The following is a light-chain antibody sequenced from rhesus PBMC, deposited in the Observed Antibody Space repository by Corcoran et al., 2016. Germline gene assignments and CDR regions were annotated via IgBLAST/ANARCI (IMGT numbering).Light chain of an antibody. CDR1: QGISSY. CDR3: QQHNSYPLT. J-gene: IGKJ4*01. V-gene: IGKV1-28*01. CDR2: TAS. Sequence: DIQMTQSPSSLSASVGDTVTITCRASQGISSYLNWFQQKPGKAPKLLIYTASSLERGVPSRFSGSGSGTEVTLTISSLQPEDFAAYYCQQHNSYPLTFGGGTKVEIK.